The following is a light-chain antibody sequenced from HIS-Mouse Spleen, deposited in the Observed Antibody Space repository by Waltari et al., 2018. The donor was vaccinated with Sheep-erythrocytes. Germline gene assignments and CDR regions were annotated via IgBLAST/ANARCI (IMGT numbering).Light chain of an antibody. J-gene: IGKJ2*01. CDR2: LGS. V-gene: IGKV2-28*01. Sequence: DIVMTQSPRSLPVTPGEPASISCRSSQSLLQSNGYNYLDRYLQKPGQSPQLLIYLGSNRASGVPDRFSGSGSCTDFTLKISRVEAEDVGVYYCMQGTFGQGTKLEIK. CDR3: MQGT. CDR1: QSLLQSNGYNY.